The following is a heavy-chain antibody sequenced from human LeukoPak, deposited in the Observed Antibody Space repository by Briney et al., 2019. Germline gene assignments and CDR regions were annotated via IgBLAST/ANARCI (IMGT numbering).Heavy chain of an antibody. J-gene: IGHJ4*02. V-gene: IGHV3-23*03. Sequence: GSLRLSCAASGFTFSSYAMSWVRQAPGKGLEWVSVIYSAGNTYYTDSVKGRFIISRDNSKNTLYLQMNSLRAEDTAVYYCAKDGPIVVVTGNPDYWGQGTLVTVSS. D-gene: IGHD2-21*02. CDR2: IYSAGNT. CDR1: GFTFSSYA. CDR3: AKDGPIVVVTGNPDY.